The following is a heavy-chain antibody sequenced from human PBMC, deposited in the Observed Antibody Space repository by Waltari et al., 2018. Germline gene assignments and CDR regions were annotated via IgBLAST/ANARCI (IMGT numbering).Heavy chain of an antibody. D-gene: IGHD5-12*01. CDR3: ARGRAVATL. J-gene: IGHJ1*01. V-gene: IGHV3-30*03. CDR2: ISHDGDND. CDR1: RCPFKSYA. Sequence: EQLVQSGGGLVQRGGSLGLSWAASRCPFKSYAFEWVRQAPGKGLDWVAVISHDGDNDQYGTSVKGRFIVSRDNSRDTVYLQMNSLTPEDTALYFCARGRAVATLWGQGTFVSVSS.